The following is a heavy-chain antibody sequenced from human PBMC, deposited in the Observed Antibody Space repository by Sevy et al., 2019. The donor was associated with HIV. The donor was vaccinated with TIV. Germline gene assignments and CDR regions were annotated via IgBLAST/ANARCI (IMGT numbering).Heavy chain of an antibody. Sequence: GGSLRLSCVASGFTFSNYEMNWVHRAPGKGLEWVSYRTGSGNIIYYADSVKGRFTISRDNAKNSLNLQMNSLRTEDTAIYYCAREFGRDAFDIWGQGTMVTVSS. CDR1: GFTFSNYE. J-gene: IGHJ3*02. V-gene: IGHV3-48*03. CDR3: AREFGRDAFDI. CDR2: RTGSGNII. D-gene: IGHD1-26*01.